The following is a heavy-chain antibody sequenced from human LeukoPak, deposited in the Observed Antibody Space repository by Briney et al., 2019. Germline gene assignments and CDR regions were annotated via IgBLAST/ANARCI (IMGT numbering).Heavy chain of an antibody. J-gene: IGHJ5*02. CDR1: GFTFSSSW. CDR2: INSDGSII. Sequence: GPLRLSCAGSGFTFSSSWMYWVRQAPGKGLVWVSRINSDGSIINYADFVKGRFTISRDNAKKTLYLQMNSLRAEDTAVYYCARAETTRGWFDPWGQGTLVTVSS. V-gene: IGHV3-74*01. D-gene: IGHD1/OR15-1a*01. CDR3: ARAETTRGWFDP.